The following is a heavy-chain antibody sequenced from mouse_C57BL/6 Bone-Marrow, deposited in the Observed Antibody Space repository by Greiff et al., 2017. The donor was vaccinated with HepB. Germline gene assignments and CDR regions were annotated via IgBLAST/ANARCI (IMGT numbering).Heavy chain of an antibody. V-gene: IGHV1-64*01. D-gene: IGHD1-1*01. CDR1: GYTFTSYW. J-gene: IGHJ1*03. CDR2: IHPKRGST. CDR3: ARGAYGSCWYFDV. Sequence: QVQLQQPGAELVKPGASVKLSCKASGYTFTSYWMHWVKQRPDQGLEWIGMIHPKRGSTNYNEKFKSKATLTVDKSSSTAYMQLSSQTSEYSAVFCCARGAYGSCWYFDVWGTGTTVTVSS.